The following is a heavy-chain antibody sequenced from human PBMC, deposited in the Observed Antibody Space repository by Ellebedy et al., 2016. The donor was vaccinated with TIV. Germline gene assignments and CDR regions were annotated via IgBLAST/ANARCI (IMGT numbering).Heavy chain of an antibody. CDR1: AFTFSGSS. CDR2: IRSKANNDAT. CDR3: TKTGYSSCLGYGIDV. D-gene: IGHD6-19*01. Sequence: GESLKISCAASAFTFSGSSMHWVRQASGKGLEWVGRIRSKANNDATAYGASVKGRFTISRDDSKNTAYLQMNNLKTEDTAVYYCTKTGYSSCLGYGIDVWGQGTTVTVSS. V-gene: IGHV3-73*01. J-gene: IGHJ6*02.